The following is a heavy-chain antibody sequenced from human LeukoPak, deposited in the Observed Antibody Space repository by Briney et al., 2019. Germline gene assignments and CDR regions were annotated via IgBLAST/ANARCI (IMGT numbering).Heavy chain of an antibody. CDR3: ARINDYGFDY. CDR1: GGSISSSSYY. J-gene: IGHJ4*02. V-gene: IGHV4-39*01. CDR2: IYYSGST. D-gene: IGHD4-17*01. Sequence: SETLSLTCTISGGSISSSSYYWGWIRQPPGKGLEWIGSIYYSGSTYYNPSLKSRVTISVDTSKNQFNLKLSSVTAADTAVYSCARINDYGFDYWGQGTLVTVSS.